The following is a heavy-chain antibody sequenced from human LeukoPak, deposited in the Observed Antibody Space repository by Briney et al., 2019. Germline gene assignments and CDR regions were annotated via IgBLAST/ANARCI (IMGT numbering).Heavy chain of an antibody. V-gene: IGHV1-69*13. J-gene: IGHJ4*02. Sequence: SVKVSCKSSGGTFSSYAISWVRQAPGQGLEWMGGIIPIFATANYAQKFQGRVTITADESTSTAYMELSSLRSEDTAVYYCARGPITTRSHFDYWGQGTLVTVSS. D-gene: IGHD3-22*01. CDR2: IIPIFATA. CDR1: GGTFSSYA. CDR3: ARGPITTRSHFDY.